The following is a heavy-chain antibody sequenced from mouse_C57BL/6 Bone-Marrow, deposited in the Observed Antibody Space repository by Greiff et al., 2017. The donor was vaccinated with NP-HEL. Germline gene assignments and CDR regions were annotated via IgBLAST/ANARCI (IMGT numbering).Heavy chain of an antibody. V-gene: IGHV1-42*01. CDR3: ARDDPAWFAY. J-gene: IGHJ3*01. CDR1: GYSFTGYY. CDR2: INPSTGGT. Sequence: EVQLQQSGPELVKPGASVKISCKASGYSFTGYYMNWVKQSPEKSLEWIGEINPSTGGTTYNQKFKAKATLTVDKSSSTAYMQLKSLTSEDSAVYYCARDDPAWFAYWGQGTLVTVSA.